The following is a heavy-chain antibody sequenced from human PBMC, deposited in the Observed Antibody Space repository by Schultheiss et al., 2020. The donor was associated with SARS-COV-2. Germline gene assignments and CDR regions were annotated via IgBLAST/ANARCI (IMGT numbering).Heavy chain of an antibody. J-gene: IGHJ1*01. CDR3: AATSDIVVAVATT. CDR1: GGSVSSGSYY. CDR2: IYYSGST. D-gene: IGHD2-15*01. Sequence: SETLSLTCTVSGGSVSSGSYYWSWIRQPPGKGLEWIGYIYYSGSTYYSPPLKSRVTISADTSKNQFSLNLRSVTATDTAVYYCAATSDIVVAVATTWGRGTLVTVSS. V-gene: IGHV4-61*01.